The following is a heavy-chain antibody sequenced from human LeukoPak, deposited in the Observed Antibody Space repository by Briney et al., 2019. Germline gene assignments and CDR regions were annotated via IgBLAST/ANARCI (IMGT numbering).Heavy chain of an antibody. Sequence: SETLSLTCTVSGGSISSYYWSWIRQPPGKGLEWIGEINHSGSTNYNPSLKSRVTISVDTSKNQFSLKLSSVTAADTAVYYCARRSGYDFWSGYFPTWGQGTLVTVSS. CDR2: INHSGST. D-gene: IGHD3-3*01. V-gene: IGHV4-34*01. CDR3: ARRSGYDFWSGYFPT. J-gene: IGHJ5*02. CDR1: GGSISSYY.